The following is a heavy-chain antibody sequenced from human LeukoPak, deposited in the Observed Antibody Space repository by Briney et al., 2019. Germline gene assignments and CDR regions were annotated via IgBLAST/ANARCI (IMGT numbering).Heavy chain of an antibody. CDR1: GGSISSSSYY. J-gene: IGHJ4*02. Sequence: SETLSLTRTVSGGSISSSSYYWGWIRQPPGKGLEWIGSIYYSGSTYYNPSLKSRVTISVDTSKNQFSLKLSSVTAADTAVYYCARDFPLSGATREPLDYWGQGTLVTVSS. CDR2: IYYSGST. D-gene: IGHD5-12*01. V-gene: IGHV4-39*07. CDR3: ARDFPLSGATREPLDY.